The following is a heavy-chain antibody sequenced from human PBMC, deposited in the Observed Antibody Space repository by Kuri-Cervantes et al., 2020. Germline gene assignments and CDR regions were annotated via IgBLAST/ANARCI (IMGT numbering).Heavy chain of an antibody. CDR2: ISSSGSTI. D-gene: IGHD6-6*01. J-gene: IGHJ4*02. Sequence: GESLKISCAASGFTFISYSMHWVRQAPGKGLEWVSYISSSGSTIYYADSVKGRFTISRDNAKNSLYLQMNSLRAEDTAVYYCAKSIGGRPGWGQGTLVTVSS. CDR3: AKSIGGRPG. V-gene: IGHV3-48*04. CDR1: GFTFISYS.